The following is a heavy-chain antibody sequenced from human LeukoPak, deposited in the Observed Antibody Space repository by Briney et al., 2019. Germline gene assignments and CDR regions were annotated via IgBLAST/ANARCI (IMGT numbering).Heavy chain of an antibody. Sequence: SETLSLTCTVSGDSIGSGDNYWSWVRQHPEKGLEWIGYVFYSGSTYYNPSLKSRATISVDTSKNQFSLKLSSVTAADTAVYYCARDGRFSTYMDVWGKGTTVTASS. CDR1: GDSIGSGDNY. CDR2: VFYSGST. CDR3: ARDGRFSTYMDV. J-gene: IGHJ6*03. D-gene: IGHD3-3*01. V-gene: IGHV4-31*03.